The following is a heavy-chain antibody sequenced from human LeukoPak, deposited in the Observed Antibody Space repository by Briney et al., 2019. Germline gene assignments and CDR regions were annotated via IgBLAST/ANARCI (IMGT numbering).Heavy chain of an antibody. CDR3: ARGSSTDYPPIQYGDYVVNY. CDR2: INTNTGNP. Sequence: ASVKVSCKASGYTFTSYAMNWVRQAPGQGLEWMGWINTNTGNPTYAQGFTGRFVFSLDTSVSTAYLQICSLKAEDTAVYYCARGSSTDYPPIQYGDYVVNYWGQGTLVTVSS. V-gene: IGHV7-4-1*01. D-gene: IGHD4-17*01. CDR1: GYTFTSYA. J-gene: IGHJ4*02.